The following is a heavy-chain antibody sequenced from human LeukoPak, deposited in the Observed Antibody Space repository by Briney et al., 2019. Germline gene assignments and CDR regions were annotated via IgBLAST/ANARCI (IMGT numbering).Heavy chain of an antibody. CDR1: GGSFSGYY. J-gene: IGHJ4*02. CDR2: INHSGST. Sequence: SETLSLTCAVYGGSFSGYYWSWIRQPPGKGLEWIGEINHSGSTNYNPSLKSRVTISVDTSKNQFSLKLKSVTAADTAVYYCARGGHYYDSSGYYDLPFDYWGQGTLVTVSS. V-gene: IGHV4-34*01. CDR3: ARGGHYYDSSGYYDLPFDY. D-gene: IGHD3-22*01.